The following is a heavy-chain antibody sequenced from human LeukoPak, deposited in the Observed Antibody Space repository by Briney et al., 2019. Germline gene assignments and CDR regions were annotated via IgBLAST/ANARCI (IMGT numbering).Heavy chain of an antibody. Sequence: GGSLKISCKGSGYSFTSYWIAGVRQMPGKGLEWMGIIYPGDSDARDSPPLEGYVPIQDDNYIHTEYLKCSSLKDSDTAMYYSKRQAASYCDGSSYYHAGYWGQGTLVTVSS. CDR2: IYPGDSDA. CDR3: KRQAASYCDGSSYYHAGY. CDR1: GYSFTSYW. J-gene: IGHJ4*02. D-gene: IGHD3-22*01. V-gene: IGHV5-51*01.